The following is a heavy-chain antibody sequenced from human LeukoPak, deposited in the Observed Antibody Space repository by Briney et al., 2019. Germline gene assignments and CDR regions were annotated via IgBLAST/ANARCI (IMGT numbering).Heavy chain of an antibody. V-gene: IGHV1-18*01. CDR2: ISAYNGNT. Sequence: GASVKVSCKASGYTFTSYGISWVRQAPGQGPEWMGWISAYNGNTNYAQKLQGRVTMTTDTSTSTAYMELRSLRSDDTAMYYCARDGDTYYYDSSDLFDYWGQGTLVTVSS. CDR3: ARDGDTYYYDSSDLFDY. D-gene: IGHD3-22*01. J-gene: IGHJ4*02. CDR1: GYTFTSYG.